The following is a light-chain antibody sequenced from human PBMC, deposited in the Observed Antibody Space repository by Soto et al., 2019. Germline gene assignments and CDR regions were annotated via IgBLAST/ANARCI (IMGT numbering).Light chain of an antibody. CDR1: QSVSSY. J-gene: IGKJ4*01. CDR3: HQRGNWPPT. CDR2: DAS. V-gene: IGKV3-11*01. Sequence: EIVLTQSPATLSLSPLEIAALSFMASQSVSSYLAWYQQKPGQAPRLLIYDASNRATGIPARFSGSGSETEFILTISSLQSEDSATYYCHQRGNWPPTFGGGTKVDIK.